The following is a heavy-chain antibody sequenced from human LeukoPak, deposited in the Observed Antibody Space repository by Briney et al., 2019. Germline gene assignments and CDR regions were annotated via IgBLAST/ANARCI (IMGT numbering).Heavy chain of an antibody. CDR1: GFTVSSNY. V-gene: IGHV3-53*01. J-gene: IGHJ3*02. D-gene: IGHD1-26*01. Sequence: PGGSLRLSCAASGFTVSSNYMSWVRQAPGKGLEWVSVIYSGGSTNYADSVRGRFTISRDNSKNTLYLQMNSLRDEDTAVYYCARDSGSPHAFDIWGQGTMVTVSS. CDR3: ARDSGSPHAFDI. CDR2: IYSGGST.